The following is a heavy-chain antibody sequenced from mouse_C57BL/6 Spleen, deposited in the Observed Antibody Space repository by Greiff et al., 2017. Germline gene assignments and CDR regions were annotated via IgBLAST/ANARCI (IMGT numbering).Heavy chain of an antibody. CDR2: IYPGDGDT. V-gene: IGHV1-80*01. J-gene: IGHJ3*01. D-gene: IGHD2-1*01. CDR1: GYAFSSYW. Sequence: QVQLQQSGAELVKPGASVKISCKASGYAFSSYWMNWVKQRPGKGLEWIGQIYPGDGDTNYNGKFKGKATLTADKSSSTAYMQLSSLTSEDSAVYICARCYYGNFAWFAYWGQGTLVTVSA. CDR3: ARCYYGNFAWFAY.